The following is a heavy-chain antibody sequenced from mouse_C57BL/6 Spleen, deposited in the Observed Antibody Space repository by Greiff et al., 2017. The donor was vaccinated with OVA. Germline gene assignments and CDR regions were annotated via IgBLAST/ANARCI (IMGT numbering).Heavy chain of an antibody. CDR1: GFTFSDYG. V-gene: IGHV5-17*01. CDR2: ISSGSSTI. Sequence: EVHLVESGGGLVKPGGSLKLSCAASGFTFSDYGMHWVRKAPEKGLEWVAYISSGSSTIYYADTVKGRFTISRDNAKNTLFLQMTSLRSEDTAMYYCARNYYGSSYHYAMDYWGQGTSVTVSS. CDR3: ARNYYGSSYHYAMDY. J-gene: IGHJ4*01. D-gene: IGHD1-1*01.